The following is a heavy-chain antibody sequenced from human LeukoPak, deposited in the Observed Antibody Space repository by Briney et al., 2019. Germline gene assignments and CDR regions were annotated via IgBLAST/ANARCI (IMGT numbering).Heavy chain of an antibody. D-gene: IGHD1-26*01. CDR1: GFTFSNAW. Sequence: GGSLRLSCAASGFTFSNAWMSWVRQAPGKGLEWVANIKQDGSGKYYVDSVKGRFTISRDNAKNSLYLQMNSLRAEDTAVYYCARDQVGATGTFDYWGQGTLVTVSS. CDR3: ARDQVGATGTFDY. J-gene: IGHJ4*02. V-gene: IGHV3-7*01. CDR2: IKQDGSGK.